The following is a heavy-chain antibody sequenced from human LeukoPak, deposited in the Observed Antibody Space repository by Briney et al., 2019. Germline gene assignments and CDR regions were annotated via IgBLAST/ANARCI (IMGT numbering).Heavy chain of an antibody. CDR3: ARGSKAAPGTFDY. D-gene: IGHD6-13*01. Sequence: SETPSLTCTVSGGSISSYYWSWIRQPPGKGLEWIGYIYYTGSTDYNPSLKSRVAISVDTSKNQFSLKLSSVTAADTAVYYCARGSKAAPGTFDYWGQGTLVTVSS. CDR1: GGSISSYY. J-gene: IGHJ4*02. CDR2: IYYTGST. V-gene: IGHV4-59*01.